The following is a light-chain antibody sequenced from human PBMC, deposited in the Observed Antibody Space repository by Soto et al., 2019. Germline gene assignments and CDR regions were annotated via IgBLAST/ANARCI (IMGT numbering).Light chain of an antibody. V-gene: IGLV1-51*01. CDR1: SSNIGTNY. J-gene: IGLJ2*01. Sequence: QSVLTQPPSVSAAPGQKVTISCSGSSSNIGTNYVSWYQQLPGTAPKLLIYDNNKQPSGVPDRFSGSKSATSATLDITGLQTGDEADYYCGTWDSSLSAGKVFGGGTKLTVL. CDR3: GTWDSSLSAGKV. CDR2: DNN.